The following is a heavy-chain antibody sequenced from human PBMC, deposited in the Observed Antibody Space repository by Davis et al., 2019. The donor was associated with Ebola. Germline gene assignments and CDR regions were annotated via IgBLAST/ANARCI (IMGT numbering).Heavy chain of an antibody. CDR2: ISGSGRAT. CDR3: ARSHKDYIYYNGMDV. Sequence: PGGSLRLSCVASGITFSDNYMSWIRQAPGKGPEWISYISGSGRATYYIDSVKGRFIISRDNDKNSVYLQMNSLRAEDSAIYYCARSHKDYIYYNGMDVWGQGTTVTVSS. V-gene: IGHV3-11*01. J-gene: IGHJ6*02. CDR1: GITFSDNY. D-gene: IGHD4/OR15-4a*01.